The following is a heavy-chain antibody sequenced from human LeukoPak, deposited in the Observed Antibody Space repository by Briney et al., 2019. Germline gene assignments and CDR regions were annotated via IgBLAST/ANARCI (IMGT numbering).Heavy chain of an antibody. CDR1: GGSISSYY. CDR3: AGHHTRNTVDF. V-gene: IGHV4-59*08. Sequence: SETLSLTCTVSGGSISSYYWSWIRQPPGKGLERIGYIYYSGSTNYNPSLKSRVTISVDTSKNQFSLKRSSVTAADTAVYYCAGHHTRNTVDFWGQGTLVTVSS. D-gene: IGHD2/OR15-2a*01. J-gene: IGHJ4*02. CDR2: IYYSGST.